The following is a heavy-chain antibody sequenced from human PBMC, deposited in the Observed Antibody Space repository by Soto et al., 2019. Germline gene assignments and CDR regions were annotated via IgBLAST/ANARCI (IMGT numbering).Heavy chain of an antibody. CDR3: ARESRYCSGGICYCLPGIDY. D-gene: IGHD2-15*01. V-gene: IGHV1-69*12. J-gene: IGHJ4*02. CDR1: GGTFSSYA. CDR2: IIPIFGTA. Sequence: QVQLVHSGAEVKKPGSSVKVSCKASGGTFSSYAISWVRQAPGQGLEWMGGIIPIFGTANYAQKCQGRVTITADESTSTDYMELSSLRAEDTAVYYCARESRYCSGGICYCLPGIDYWGQGTLVTVSS.